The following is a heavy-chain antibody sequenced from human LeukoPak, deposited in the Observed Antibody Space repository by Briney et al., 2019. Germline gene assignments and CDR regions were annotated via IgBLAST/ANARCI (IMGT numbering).Heavy chain of an antibody. V-gene: IGHV1-2*02. CDR2: ISPNSGGA. CDR1: GYTFTGYY. Sequence: ASVKDSCKASGYTFTGYYMYWVRQAPGQGLEWVGWISPNSGGANFAQKFQGRVTMTRDTSISTAYLELSRLTSDDTAVYYCARDGDSLMVDFDYWGQGTLVTVSS. J-gene: IGHJ4*02. CDR3: ARDGDSLMVDFDY. D-gene: IGHD2-8*01.